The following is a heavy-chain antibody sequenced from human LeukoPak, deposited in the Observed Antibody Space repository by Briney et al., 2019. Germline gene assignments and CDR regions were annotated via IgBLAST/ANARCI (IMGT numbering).Heavy chain of an antibody. D-gene: IGHD3-10*01. Sequence: SQTLSLTCTVSGGSISSGDYYWSWIRQPPGKGLEWIGYIYYSGSTNYNPSLKSRVTISVDTSKNQFSLKLSSVTAADTAVYYCARDRAGSPNWFDPWGQGTLVTVSS. CDR1: GGSISSGDYY. J-gene: IGHJ5*02. V-gene: IGHV4-61*08. CDR2: IYYSGST. CDR3: ARDRAGSPNWFDP.